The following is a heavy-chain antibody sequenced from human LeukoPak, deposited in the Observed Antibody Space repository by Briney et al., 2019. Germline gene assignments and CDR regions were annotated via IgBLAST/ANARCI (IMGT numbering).Heavy chain of an antibody. V-gene: IGHV3-11*04. CDR1: GFTFSDYY. CDR2: ISSSGSTI. D-gene: IGHD6-13*01. CDR3: AGDPEQLAFFDY. Sequence: GGSLRLSCAASGFTFSDYYMSWIRQAPGKGLEWVSYISSSGSTIHYADSVKGRFTISRDNAKNSLYLQMNSLRAEDTAVYYCAGDPEQLAFFDYWGQGTLVTVSS. J-gene: IGHJ4*02.